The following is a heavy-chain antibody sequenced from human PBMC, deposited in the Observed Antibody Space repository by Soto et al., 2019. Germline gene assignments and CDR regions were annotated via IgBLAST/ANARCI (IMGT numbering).Heavy chain of an antibody. J-gene: IGHJ6*03. V-gene: IGHV3-20*04. Sequence: EVQLVESGGGVVWPGGSLRLSCVASGFTFDDYGMHWVRQAPGKGLEWVSGINWNGGRTGYPGSMKGRFIISRDNAKNSLYLQMNSLRAEDTALYYCARSGNIVATTNYYMDVWGNGTTVTVSS. D-gene: IGHD5-12*01. CDR2: INWNGGRT. CDR3: ARSGNIVATTNYYMDV. CDR1: GFTFDDYG.